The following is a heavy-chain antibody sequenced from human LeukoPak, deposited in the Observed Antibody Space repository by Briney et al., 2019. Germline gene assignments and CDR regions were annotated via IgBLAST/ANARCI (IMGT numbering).Heavy chain of an antibody. CDR1: GYTFTSYG. Sequence: GASVKVSCKASGYTFTSYGISWVRQAPGQGLEWMGWISAYNGNTNYAQKLQGRVTMTTDTSTSTAYMELRSLRSDDTAVYYCARDQRGGSYFGYYYYGMDVWGQGTTVTVSS. V-gene: IGHV1-18*01. D-gene: IGHD1-26*01. J-gene: IGHJ6*02. CDR2: ISAYNGNT. CDR3: ARDQRGGSYFGYYYYGMDV.